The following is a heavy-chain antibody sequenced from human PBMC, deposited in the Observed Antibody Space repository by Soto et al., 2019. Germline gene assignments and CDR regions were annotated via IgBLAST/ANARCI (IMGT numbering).Heavy chain of an antibody. D-gene: IGHD3-22*01. V-gene: IGHV4-30-2*02. J-gene: IGHJ4*02. CDR1: GGSISSGGYS. CDR3: ANSISDSSGYRVEF. CDR2: IYHSGST. Sequence: SETLSLTCAVSGGSISSGGYSWSWIRQPPGKGLEWIGYIYHSGSTYYNPSLKSRVTISVDRSKNTFSLKMNSLRAADTAVYYCANSISDSSGYRVEFWGQGTLVTVSS.